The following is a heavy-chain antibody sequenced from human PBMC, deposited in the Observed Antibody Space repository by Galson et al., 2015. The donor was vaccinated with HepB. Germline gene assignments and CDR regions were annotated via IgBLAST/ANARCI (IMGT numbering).Heavy chain of an antibody. V-gene: IGHV3-30*18. D-gene: IGHD4-17*01. CDR2: ISYDGSNK. CDR1: GFTFNSYG. Sequence: SLRLSCAASGFTFNSYGIHWVRQAPGKGLEWVAVISYDGSNKYYADSVKGRFTISRDNSKNTLYLQMNSLRAEDTAVYYCAKRSKATVNTYYYYYMDVWGKGTTVTVSS. CDR3: AKRSKATVNTYYYYYMDV. J-gene: IGHJ6*03.